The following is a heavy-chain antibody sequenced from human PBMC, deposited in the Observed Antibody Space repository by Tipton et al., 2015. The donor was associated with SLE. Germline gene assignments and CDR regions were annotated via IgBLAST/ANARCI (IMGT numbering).Heavy chain of an antibody. Sequence: TLSLTCTVSGGSISSSSFYWGWIRQPPGKGLEWIGNVYYSGSTYYSASLRSRVTISLDRSKNHFSLTLNSVTAADTAVYYCAKTTVYSNDWPYFDHWGQGTLVTVSS. V-gene: IGHV4-39*07. J-gene: IGHJ4*02. CDR3: AKTTVYSNDWPYFDH. CDR1: GGSISSSSFY. D-gene: IGHD6-19*01. CDR2: VYYSGST.